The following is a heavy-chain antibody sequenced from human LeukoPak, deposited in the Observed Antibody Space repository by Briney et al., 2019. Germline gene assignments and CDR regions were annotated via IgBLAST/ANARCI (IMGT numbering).Heavy chain of an antibody. CDR1: GFTFLSYA. CDR3: VKGGGSYKDPFDH. V-gene: IGHV3-64D*06. CDR2: TSSDGGST. J-gene: IGHJ4*02. Sequence: PGGSLRLSCSASGFTFLSYAMHWVRLAPGKGLEYVSVTSSDGGSTYYADSVKGRFTISRDNSKNTLYLQMSSLRAEDTAVYYCVKGGGSYKDPFDHWGQGTLVTVSS. D-gene: IGHD1-26*01.